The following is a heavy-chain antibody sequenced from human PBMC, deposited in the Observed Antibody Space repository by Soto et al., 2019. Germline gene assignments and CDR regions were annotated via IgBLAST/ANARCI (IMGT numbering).Heavy chain of an antibody. V-gene: IGHV3-23*01. CDR3: AKDQDIVVVVAATDY. J-gene: IGHJ4*02. CDR1: GFTFSSYA. Sequence: QRXVSLRLSGAASGFTFSSYAMSWVRQAPGKGLEWVSAISGSGGSTYYADSVKGRFTISRDNSKNTLYLQMNSLRAEDTAVYYCAKDQDIVVVVAATDYWGQGTLVTV. D-gene: IGHD2-15*01. CDR2: ISGSGGST.